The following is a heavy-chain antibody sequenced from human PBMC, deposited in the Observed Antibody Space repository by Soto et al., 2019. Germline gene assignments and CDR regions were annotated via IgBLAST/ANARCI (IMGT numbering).Heavy chain of an antibody. D-gene: IGHD3-22*01. CDR2: ISGSGDST. J-gene: IGHJ6*02. CDR1: GFTFSSYA. CDR3: AKMGENYYDITYGMDV. V-gene: IGHV3-23*01. Sequence: EVQLLESGGGLVQPGGSLRLSCAASGFTFSSYAMSWVRQAPGKGLEWVSTISGSGDSTYYADSVKGRFTISRDNSKNTLYLQMNSLRADDTAIYYCAKMGENYYDITYGMDVWGQGTTVTVSS.